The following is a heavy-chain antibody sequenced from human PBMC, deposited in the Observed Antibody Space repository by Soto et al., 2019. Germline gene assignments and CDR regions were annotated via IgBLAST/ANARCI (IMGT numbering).Heavy chain of an antibody. V-gene: IGHV1-46*01. D-gene: IGHD4-17*01. CDR2: INPSGGST. J-gene: IGHJ4*02. CDR1: GYTFTSYY. CDR3: ARDDYGGNRNYGTAFGY. Sequence: ASVKVSCKASGYTFTSYYMHWVRQAPGQGLEWMGIINPSGGSTSYAQKFQGRVTMTRDTSTSTVYMELSSLRSEDTAVYYCARDDYGGNRNYGTAFGYWGQGTLVTAPQ.